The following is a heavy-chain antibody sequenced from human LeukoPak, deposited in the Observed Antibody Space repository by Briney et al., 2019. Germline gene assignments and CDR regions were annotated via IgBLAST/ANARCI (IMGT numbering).Heavy chain of an antibody. CDR1: GYSFTSYW. CDR3: TATVTTGPYYYYGMDV. CDR2: IYPGDSDT. J-gene: IGHJ6*02. V-gene: IGHV5-51*01. Sequence: GESLKISCKASGYSFTSYWIGWVRQLPGKGLEWMGIIYPGDSDTRYSPSFPGQVTLSADKSISTAYLQWSSLKASGTAMYYCTATVTTGPYYYYGMDVWGQGTTVTVSS. D-gene: IGHD4-17*01.